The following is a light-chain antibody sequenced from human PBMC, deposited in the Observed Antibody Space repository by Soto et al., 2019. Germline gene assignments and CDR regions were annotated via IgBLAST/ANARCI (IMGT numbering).Light chain of an antibody. CDR1: QSVSTY. Sequence: EIVMTQSPATLSVSPGERATLSCGASQSVSTYLAWYQQKPGQAPRLLIYGASSRATGIPDRFSGGGSGTDFTLTISRVEPEDFAVYYCQQCGSSPWTFGQGTKVEIK. J-gene: IGKJ1*01. CDR2: GAS. V-gene: IGKV3-20*01. CDR3: QQCGSSPWT.